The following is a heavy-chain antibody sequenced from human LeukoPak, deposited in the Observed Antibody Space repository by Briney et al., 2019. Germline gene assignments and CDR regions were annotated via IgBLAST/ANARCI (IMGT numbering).Heavy chain of an antibody. CDR3: ARLVAAAGGDY. D-gene: IGHD6-13*01. J-gene: IGHJ4*02. CDR2: IYYSGGT. CDR1: GGSISSGCYY. Sequence: SQTLSLTCTVSGGSISSGCYYWSWIRQHPGKGLEWIGYIYYSGGTYYNPSLKSRVTISVDTSKNQFSLKLSSVTAADTAVYYCARLVAAAGGDYWGQGTLVTVSS. V-gene: IGHV4-31*03.